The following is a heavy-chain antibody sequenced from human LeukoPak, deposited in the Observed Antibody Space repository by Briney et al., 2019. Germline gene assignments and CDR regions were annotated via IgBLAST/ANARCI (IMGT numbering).Heavy chain of an antibody. CDR1: GYSFTSYW. V-gene: IGHV5-10-1*01. Sequence: GESLKISCKGSGYSFTSYWISWVRQMPGKGLEWMGRIDPSDSYTNYSPSFQGHVTISADESIGTAYLQWSSLKASDTAMYYCASPSTVTTYYYGMDVWGQGTTVTVSS. J-gene: IGHJ6*02. D-gene: IGHD4-17*01. CDR2: IDPSDSYT. CDR3: ASPSTVTTYYYGMDV.